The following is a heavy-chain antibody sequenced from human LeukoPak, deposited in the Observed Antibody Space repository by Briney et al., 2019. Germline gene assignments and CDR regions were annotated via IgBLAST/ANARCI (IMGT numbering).Heavy chain of an antibody. Sequence: SETLSLTCTVSGGSISTYYWSWIRQSPGKGLECLGFIFHTGTANYNPSLKSRVTISVDTSKNQFSLKLSSVTAADTAIYYCARTYCGTNACPFDHWGQGNLVTVSS. CDR3: ARTYCGTNACPFDH. D-gene: IGHD2-21*01. CDR1: GGSISTYY. CDR2: IFHTGTA. J-gene: IGHJ4*02. V-gene: IGHV4-59*08.